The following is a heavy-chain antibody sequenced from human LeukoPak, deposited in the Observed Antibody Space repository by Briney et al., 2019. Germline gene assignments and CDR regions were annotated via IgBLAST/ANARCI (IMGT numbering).Heavy chain of an antibody. CDR3: ARGRDGYNFLNRGEYYYFDY. J-gene: IGHJ4*02. Sequence: PSETLSLTCTVSGGSISSSSYYWGWIGQPPGKGLEWIGSIYYSGSTYYNPSLKSRVTISVDTSKNQFSLKLNSVTAADTAVYYCARGRDGYNFLNRGEYYYFDYWGQGTLVTVSS. CDR2: IYYSGST. D-gene: IGHD5-24*01. V-gene: IGHV4-39*07. CDR1: GGSISSSSYY.